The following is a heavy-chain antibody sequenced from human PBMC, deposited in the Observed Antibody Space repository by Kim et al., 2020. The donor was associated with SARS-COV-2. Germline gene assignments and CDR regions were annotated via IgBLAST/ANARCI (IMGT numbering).Heavy chain of an antibody. D-gene: IGHD2-2*01. CDR1: GGSISSSNW. CDR3: ATTQDIVVVPAAMEPNPFDY. CDR2: IYHSGST. V-gene: IGHV4-4*02. J-gene: IGHJ4*02. Sequence: SETLSLTCAVSGGSISSSNWWSWVRQPPGKGLEWIGEIYHSGSTNYNPSLKSRVTISVDKSKNQFSLKQSSVTAADTAVYYCATTQDIVVVPAAMEPNPFDYWGQGTLVTVSS.